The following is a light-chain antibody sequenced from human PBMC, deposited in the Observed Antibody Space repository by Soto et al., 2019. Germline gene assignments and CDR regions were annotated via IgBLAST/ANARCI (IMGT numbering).Light chain of an antibody. CDR3: QQLHSYPYT. CDR2: GAS. Sequence: IQLTQSPSSLSASVGDRVTITCRASQDITRYLAWYQQKPGKAPNLLIYGASTLQSGVPSRFSGSRSGTDFTLTISSLQPEDFATYYCQQLHSYPYTFGRGTKLEIK. CDR1: QDITRY. J-gene: IGKJ2*01. V-gene: IGKV1-9*01.